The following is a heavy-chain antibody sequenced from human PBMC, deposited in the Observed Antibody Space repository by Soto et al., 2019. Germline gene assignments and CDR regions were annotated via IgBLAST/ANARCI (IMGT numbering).Heavy chain of an antibody. CDR1: GFSSRDSKVG. Sequence: QVTLKESGPVLVKPTETLTLTCAVSGFSSRDSKVGVSWIRQPPGKALEWLAHIFWNGEKSYSTSLERRLTISKDPSKGQVVLTMTNMDPVDTATYFCAHVRQWDGAHSYDYGGRGTLVTASS. D-gene: IGHD1-26*01. CDR3: AHVRQWDGAHSYDY. V-gene: IGHV2-26*01. CDR2: IFWNGEK. J-gene: IGHJ4*02.